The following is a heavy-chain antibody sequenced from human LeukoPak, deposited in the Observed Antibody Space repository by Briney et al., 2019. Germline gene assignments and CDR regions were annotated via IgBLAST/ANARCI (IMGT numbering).Heavy chain of an antibody. D-gene: IGHD3-22*01. CDR3: ARLSYDSSGYYSHSFDY. CDR1: GFTFSSYW. Sequence: GGSLRLSCAASGFTFSSYWMSWVRQSPGKGLEWVSYISSSGSTIYYADSVKGRFTISRDNAKNSLYLQMNSLRAEDTAVYYCARLSYDSSGYYSHSFDYWGQGTLVTVSS. CDR2: ISSSGSTI. V-gene: IGHV3-48*04. J-gene: IGHJ4*02.